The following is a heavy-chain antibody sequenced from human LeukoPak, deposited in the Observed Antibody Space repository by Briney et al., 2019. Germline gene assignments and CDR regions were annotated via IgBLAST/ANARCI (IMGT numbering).Heavy chain of an antibody. Sequence: GGSLRLSCAASGFTFSSYSVNWVRQAPGKGLEWVSYISSSSTIYYADSVKGRFTISRDNAKNSLYLQMNSRRDEDTAVYYCARARSGWLDAFDIWGQGTMVTVSS. CDR2: ISSSSTI. D-gene: IGHD6-19*01. CDR3: ARARSGWLDAFDI. V-gene: IGHV3-48*02. J-gene: IGHJ3*02. CDR1: GFTFSSYS.